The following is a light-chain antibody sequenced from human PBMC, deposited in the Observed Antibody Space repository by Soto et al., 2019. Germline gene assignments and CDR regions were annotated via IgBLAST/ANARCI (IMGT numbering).Light chain of an antibody. Sequence: EIVMTQDPATPSVSPGERATPSCRASQSVGTNLAWYQQKPGQAPRLLIYDVSTRATGIPARFSGSGSGTEFTLTISSLQSEDFAVYYCQQYNNWPSLFGPGTKVDIK. CDR3: QQYNNWPSL. CDR1: QSVGTN. CDR2: DVS. V-gene: IGKV3-15*01. J-gene: IGKJ3*01.